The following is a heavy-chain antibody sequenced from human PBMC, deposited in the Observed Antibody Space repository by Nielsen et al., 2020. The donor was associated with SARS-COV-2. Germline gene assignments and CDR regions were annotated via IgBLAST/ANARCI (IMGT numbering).Heavy chain of an antibody. D-gene: IGHD2-2*01. CDR3: TRLGVVVPAAMTYYYYGMDV. CDR2: IRSKANSYAT. J-gene: IGHJ6*02. Sequence: GESLKISCAASGFTFSGSAMHWARQASGKGLEWVGRIRSKANSYATAYAASVKGRFTISRDDSKNTAYLQMNSLKTEDTAVYYCTRLGVVVPAAMTYYYYGMDVWGQGTTVTVSS. CDR1: GFTFSGSA. V-gene: IGHV3-73*01.